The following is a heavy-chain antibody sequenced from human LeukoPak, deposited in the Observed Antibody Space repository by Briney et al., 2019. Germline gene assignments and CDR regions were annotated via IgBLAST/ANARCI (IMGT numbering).Heavy chain of an antibody. CDR1: GYTFTSYD. J-gene: IGHJ5*02. CDR2: MNPNSGDT. Sequence: ASVKVSCKASGYTFTSYDINWVRQATGQGLEWMGWMNPNSGDTGYVQKFQGRVSMTRDTSITTAYMELSSLTSENTAVYYCARSGFGSGTWFDPWGQGTLVTVSS. D-gene: IGHD3-10*01. CDR3: ARSGFGSGTWFDP. V-gene: IGHV1-8*01.